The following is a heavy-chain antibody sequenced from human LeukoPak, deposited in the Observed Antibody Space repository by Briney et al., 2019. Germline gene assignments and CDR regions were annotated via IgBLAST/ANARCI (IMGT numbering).Heavy chain of an antibody. V-gene: IGHV3-74*01. D-gene: IGHD3-10*01. Sequence: GGSLRLSCAASGFTFSSYWMHWVRQAPGKGLVWVSRINSDGSSTSYADSVKGRFTISRDNAKNTLYLQMNSLRAEDTAVYFCAKRGEYYGSGDYNTIKNYVPFDSWGQGILVTVSS. CDR2: INSDGSST. J-gene: IGHJ4*02. CDR1: GFTFSSYW. CDR3: AKRGEYYGSGDYNTIKNYVPFDS.